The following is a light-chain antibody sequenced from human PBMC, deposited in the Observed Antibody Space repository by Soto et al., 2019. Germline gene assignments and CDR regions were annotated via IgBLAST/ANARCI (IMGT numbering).Light chain of an antibody. CDR3: QQYDDLPLT. CDR2: DAS. Sequence: DLQMTQSPSSLSASVGDRVTITCQASQDINNYLNWYQQKPGKAPKLLIYDASTLEAGVPSRFSGSGSGTHFSFTISSLQPEDIATYYCQQYDDLPLTFGGGTKVEIK. J-gene: IGKJ4*01. CDR1: QDINNY. V-gene: IGKV1-33*01.